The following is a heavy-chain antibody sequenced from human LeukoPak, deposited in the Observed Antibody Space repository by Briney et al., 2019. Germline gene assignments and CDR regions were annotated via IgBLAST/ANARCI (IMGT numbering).Heavy chain of an antibody. J-gene: IGHJ4*02. Sequence: GGSLRLSCAASGFTFSSYAMHWVRQAPGKGLEWVAVISYDGSNKYYADSVKGRFTISRDNSKNTLYLQMNSLRAEDTAVYYCARANYDYALSGGAADYWGQGTLVTVSS. CDR3: ARANYDYALSGGAADY. CDR2: ISYDGSNK. D-gene: IGHD3-16*01. V-gene: IGHV3-30-3*01. CDR1: GFTFSSYA.